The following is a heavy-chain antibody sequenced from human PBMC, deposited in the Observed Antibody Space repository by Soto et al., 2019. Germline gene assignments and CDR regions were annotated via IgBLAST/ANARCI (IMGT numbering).Heavy chain of an antibody. CDR1: GYSFTGHY. CDR2: VNLNTGGT. J-gene: IGHJ6*02. Sequence: QVPHVQSGAEVKKPGDSVMVSCKASGYSFTGHYMHWVRRAPGRGLEWMGWVNLNTGGTDYAQEFQGRVTMTTATSIRTVYLEVTGLKFDDTAIYYCARDPSIVLGRVYGMDVWGQGTAVTVSS. CDR3: ARDPSIVLGRVYGMDV. V-gene: IGHV1-2*02. D-gene: IGHD2-8*01.